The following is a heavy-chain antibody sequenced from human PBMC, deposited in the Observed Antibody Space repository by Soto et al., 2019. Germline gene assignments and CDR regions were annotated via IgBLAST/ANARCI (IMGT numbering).Heavy chain of an antibody. V-gene: IGHV3-23*01. J-gene: IGHJ4*02. D-gene: IGHD3-22*01. Sequence: PGGSLRLSCAASGFTFSSYAMSWVRQAPGKGLEWVSAISGSGGSTYYADSVKGRFTISRDNSKNTLYLQTNSLRAEDTAVYYCAKDHTGYYYDSSGYYDYWGQGTLVTVSS. CDR1: GFTFSSYA. CDR3: AKDHTGYYYDSSGYYDY. CDR2: ISGSGGST.